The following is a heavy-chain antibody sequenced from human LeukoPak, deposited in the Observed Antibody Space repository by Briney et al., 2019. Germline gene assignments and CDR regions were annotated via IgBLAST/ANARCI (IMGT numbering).Heavy chain of an antibody. CDR3: ARDNPGSGWTQCFDY. CDR1: GFTFSRYF. CDR2: ISSSSSTI. D-gene: IGHD6-19*01. Sequence: GGSLRLSCAASGFTFSRYFMNWVRQAPGKGLEWVSYISSSSSTIYYADSVKGRFTISRDNAKNSLYLRMNSLRAEDTAVYYCARDNPGSGWTQCFDYWGQGTLVTVSS. V-gene: IGHV3-48*04. J-gene: IGHJ4*02.